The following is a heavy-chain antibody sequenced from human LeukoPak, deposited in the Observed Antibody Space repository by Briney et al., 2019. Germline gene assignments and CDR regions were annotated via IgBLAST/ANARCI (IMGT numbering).Heavy chain of an antibody. CDR3: ARVNYDVMTGYLY. CDR2: INHSGRT. D-gene: IGHD3-9*01. Sequence: PSETLSLTCAVYGGSFSGYYWSWIRQPPGKGLEWIGAINHSGRTNYNPSLNNRPTLSVDPSKNPFSLKLSSVTGTDPVVYLRARVNYDVMTGYLYRGQGTLVTVSS. V-gene: IGHV4-34*01. CDR1: GGSFSGYY. J-gene: IGHJ4*02.